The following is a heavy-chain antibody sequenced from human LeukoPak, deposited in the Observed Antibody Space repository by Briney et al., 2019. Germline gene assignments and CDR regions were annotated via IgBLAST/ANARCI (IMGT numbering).Heavy chain of an antibody. CDR1: GGSISSYY. V-gene: IGHV4-59*08. D-gene: IGHD5-18*01. CDR3: AKGGYSYGYLLDY. J-gene: IGHJ4*02. Sequence: PPETLSLTCTVSGGSISSYYWSWIRQPPGKGLEWIGYIYYSGSTNYNPSLKSRVTISVDTSKNQFSQKLSSVTAADTAVYYCAKGGYSYGYLLDYWGQGTLVTVSS. CDR2: IYYSGST.